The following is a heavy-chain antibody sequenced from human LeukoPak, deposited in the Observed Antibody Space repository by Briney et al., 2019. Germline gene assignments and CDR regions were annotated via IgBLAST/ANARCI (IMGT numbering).Heavy chain of an antibody. J-gene: IGHJ4*02. V-gene: IGHV3-23*01. CDR1: GFTFSSYA. CDR3: AREDDWNYEDY. D-gene: IGHD1-7*01. Sequence: EGSLRLSCAASGFTFSSYAMSWVRQAPGKGLEWVSAISGSGGSTYYADSVKGRFTISRDNAKNSLYLQMNSLRAEDTAIYYCAREDDWNYEDYWGQGTLVTVSS. CDR2: ISGSGGST.